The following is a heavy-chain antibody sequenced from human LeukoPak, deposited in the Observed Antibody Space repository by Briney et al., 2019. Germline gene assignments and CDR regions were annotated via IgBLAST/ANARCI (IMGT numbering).Heavy chain of an antibody. CDR2: ISWNSGSI. D-gene: IGHD3-10*01. V-gene: IGHV3-9*01. CDR3: AKGLYGSGSYSNYFDY. CDR1: GFTFDDYA. J-gene: IGHJ4*02. Sequence: GGSLRLSCAASGFTFDDYAMHWVRQAPGKGLEWVSGISWNSGSIGYADSVKGRFTISRDNAKNSLYLQMNSLRAEDTALYYCAKGLYGSGSYSNYFDYWGQGTLVTVSS.